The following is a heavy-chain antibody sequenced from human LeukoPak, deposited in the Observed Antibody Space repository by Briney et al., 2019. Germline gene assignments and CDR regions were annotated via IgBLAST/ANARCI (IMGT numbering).Heavy chain of an antibody. V-gene: IGHV3-33*01. CDR2: IRFDGGQT. J-gene: IGHJ3*02. D-gene: IGHD4-17*01. CDR1: GFTFSSFD. Sequence: PGRSLRLSCTASGFTFSSFDMHWVRQAPGKGLEWVTLIRFDGGQTLYTDSATGRFTISRDKSNNTLTPQMIRLRTVDTAVYYCARDANADYGDYYSDDAFDIWGQGTMVTVSS. CDR3: ARDANADYGDYYSDDAFDI.